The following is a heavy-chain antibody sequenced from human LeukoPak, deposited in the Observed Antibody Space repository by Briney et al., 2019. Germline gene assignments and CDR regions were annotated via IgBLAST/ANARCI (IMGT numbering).Heavy chain of an antibody. CDR1: GFSVSTDH. D-gene: IGHD3-10*01. J-gene: IGHJ4*02. CDR3: AKDGPYYYGSGFSDY. Sequence: GGSLRLSCAASGFSVSTDHMSWVRQAPRKGLEWVAFIRYDGSNKYYADSVKGRFTISRDNSKNTLYLQMNSLRAEDTAVYYCAKDGPYYYGSGFSDYWGQGTLVTVSS. CDR2: IRYDGSNK. V-gene: IGHV3-30*02.